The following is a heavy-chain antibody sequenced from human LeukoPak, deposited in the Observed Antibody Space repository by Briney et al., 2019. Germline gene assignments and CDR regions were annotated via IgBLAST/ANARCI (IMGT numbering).Heavy chain of an antibody. CDR2: ISDSGGGRT. Sequence: GGSLRLSCAASGFTFSSFAMSWVRQAQGKGLEWVSGISDSGGGRTYYADSVKGRFTVSRDNAKNTLYLQVNNLRAEDTAVYYCARGPNSNWSGLDFWGQGTLLTVSS. J-gene: IGHJ4*02. V-gene: IGHV3-23*01. D-gene: IGHD6-6*01. CDR3: ARGPNSNWSGLDF. CDR1: GFTFSSFA.